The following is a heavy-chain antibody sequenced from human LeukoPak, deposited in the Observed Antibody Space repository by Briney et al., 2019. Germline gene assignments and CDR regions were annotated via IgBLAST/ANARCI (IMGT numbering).Heavy chain of an antibody. CDR3: ARAGYCSSTSCYRPSGAFDI. V-gene: IGHV3-23*01. Sequence: GGSLRLSCAASGFTFSSYAMSWVRQAPGKGLEWVSAISGSGGSTYYAYSVKGRFTISRDNSKNTLYLQMNSLRAEDTAVYYCARAGYCSSTSCYRPSGAFDIWGQGTMVTVSS. CDR1: GFTFSSYA. CDR2: ISGSGGST. D-gene: IGHD2-2*02. J-gene: IGHJ3*02.